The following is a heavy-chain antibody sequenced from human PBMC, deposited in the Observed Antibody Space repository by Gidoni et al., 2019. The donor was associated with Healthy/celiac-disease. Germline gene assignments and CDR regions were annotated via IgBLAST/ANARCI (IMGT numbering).Heavy chain of an antibody. J-gene: IGHJ5*02. CDR1: GGSISSYY. CDR2: IYYCGST. V-gene: IGHV4-59*01. CDR3: ARMALYYYDNPENNWFDP. Sequence: QVQLQESGPGLVKPSETLSLPCTVSGGSISSYYWSWIRQPPGKGLEWIGYIYYCGSTNYNPSLKSRVTISVDTSKNQFSLKLSSVTAADTAVYYCARMALYYYDNPENNWFDPWGQGTLVTVSS. D-gene: IGHD3-22*01.